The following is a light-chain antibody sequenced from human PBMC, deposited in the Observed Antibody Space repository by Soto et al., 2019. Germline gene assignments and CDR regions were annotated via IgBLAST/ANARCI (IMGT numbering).Light chain of an antibody. J-gene: IGKJ1*01. V-gene: IGKV2-30*01. CDR2: EVS. CDR3: SKGSPGPPGT. CDR1: QSLVSSNGHTY. Sequence: DVVMTQSPLSLPVTLGQPASISCRSSQSLVSSNGHTYLTWFQQRPGQSPRRLIYEVSKRDSGAPKRFGGGGSAPNFTRKTTGGGGENVAIYYDSKGSPGPPGTFGQGTKGKS.